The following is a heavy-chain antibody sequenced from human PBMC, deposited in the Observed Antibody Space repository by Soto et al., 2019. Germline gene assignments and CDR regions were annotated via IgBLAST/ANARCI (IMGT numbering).Heavy chain of an antibody. D-gene: IGHD3-22*01. CDR2: INHSGST. CDR3: ARGPYDSSGYYYVSPAFDI. Sequence: LSETLSLTCAVYGGSFSGYYWSWIRQPPGKGLEWIGEINHSGSTNYNPSLKSRVTISVDTSKNQFSLKLSSVTDADTAVYYCARGPYDSSGYYYVSPAFDIWGKGTM. J-gene: IGHJ3*02. V-gene: IGHV4-34*01. CDR1: GGSFSGYY.